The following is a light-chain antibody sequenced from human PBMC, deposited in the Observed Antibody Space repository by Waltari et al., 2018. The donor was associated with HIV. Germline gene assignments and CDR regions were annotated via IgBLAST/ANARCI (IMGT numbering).Light chain of an antibody. Sequence: DIQLTQSPSFLSASVGDRVTITCRASQGISSYLAWYQQKPGKAPKLLIYAASTLQSGVPSRFSGSGSGTEFTLTISSLQPEDFATYYCQQYVSYPLTFGPGTKVDI. V-gene: IGKV1-9*01. J-gene: IGKJ1*01. CDR1: QGISSY. CDR3: QQYVSYPLT. CDR2: AAS.